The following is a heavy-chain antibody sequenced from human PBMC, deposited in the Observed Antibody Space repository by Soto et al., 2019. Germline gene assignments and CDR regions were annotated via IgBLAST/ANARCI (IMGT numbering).Heavy chain of an antibody. CDR2: IYPGDSDT. CDR1: GYSFTSYW. V-gene: IGHV5-51*01. CDR3: ASYLLDYYYGMDV. J-gene: IGHJ6*02. D-gene: IGHD1-26*01. Sequence: RESLKISCKGSGYSFTSYWIGWVRQMPGKGLEWMGIIYPGDSDTRYSPSFQGQVTISADKSISTAYLQWSSLKASDTAMYYCASYLLDYYYGMDVWGQGTTVTVSS.